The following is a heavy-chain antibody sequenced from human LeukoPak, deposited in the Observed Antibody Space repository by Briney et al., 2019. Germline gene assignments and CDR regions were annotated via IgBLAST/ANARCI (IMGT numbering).Heavy chain of an antibody. J-gene: IGHJ4*02. CDR2: INHSGST. D-gene: IGHD1-26*01. CDR1: GGSFSGYY. Sequence: PSETLSLTCAVYGGSFSGYYWSWIRQPPGKGLEWIGEINHSGSTNYNPSLKSRVTMSVDTSKNQFSLKLSSVTAADTAVYYCARDRDSGSPYFDYWGQGTLVTVSS. V-gene: IGHV4-34*01. CDR3: ARDRDSGSPYFDY.